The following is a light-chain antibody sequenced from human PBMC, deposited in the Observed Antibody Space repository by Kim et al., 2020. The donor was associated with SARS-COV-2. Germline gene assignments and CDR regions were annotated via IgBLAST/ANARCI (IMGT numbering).Light chain of an antibody. V-gene: IGLV2-14*03. CDR1: SRDMGGYNY. J-gene: IGLJ3*02. CDR2: DVS. CDR3: SSYRTRNTFV. Sequence: GQSITSSCTGTSRDMGGYNYVSWYQQHPGKAPTHMIYDVSDRPSGVSNRFSGSKSGNTASLTISGLQAEDEADYYCSSYRTRNTFVFGGGTKVTVL.